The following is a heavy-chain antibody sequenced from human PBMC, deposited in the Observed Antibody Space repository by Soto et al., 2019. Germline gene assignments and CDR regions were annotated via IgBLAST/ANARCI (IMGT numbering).Heavy chain of an antibody. CDR3: ARSLLMVRGVNDDDAFDI. V-gene: IGHV4-31*03. CDR1: GCSISSGGFY. Sequence: TSETLSLTCTVSGCSISSGGFYWSWIRQHPGKGLEWIGYIYYSGSTYYNPSLKSRVTISVDTSKNQFSLKLSSVTAADTAVYYCARSLLMVRGVNDDDAFDIWGQGTMVTVSS. D-gene: IGHD3-10*01. CDR2: IYYSGST. J-gene: IGHJ3*02.